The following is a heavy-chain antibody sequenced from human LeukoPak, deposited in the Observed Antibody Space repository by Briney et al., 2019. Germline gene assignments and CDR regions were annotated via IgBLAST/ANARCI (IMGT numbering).Heavy chain of an antibody. D-gene: IGHD3-10*01. Sequence: GASVKVSCKVFAYILSSYGISWVRQAPGQGLEWMGWISAYNGNTNYAQKLQGRVTMTTDTSTSTAYMELRSLRSDDTAVYYCARRPWFGEANYYGMDVWGQGTTVTVSS. CDR1: AYILSSYG. CDR2: ISAYNGNT. CDR3: ARRPWFGEANYYGMDV. J-gene: IGHJ6*02. V-gene: IGHV1-18*01.